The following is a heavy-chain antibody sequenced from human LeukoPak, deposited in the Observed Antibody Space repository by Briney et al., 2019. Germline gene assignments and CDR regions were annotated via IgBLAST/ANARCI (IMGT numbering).Heavy chain of an antibody. D-gene: IGHD2-2*02. V-gene: IGHV1-24*01. J-gene: IGHJ3*02. CDR3: ATRTVPTAIHSAFDI. CDR2: YEPEDGET. CDR1: GYTLSVLP. Sequence: ASVKVSCKSSGYTLSVLPIHWVRQAPGKGLECMGGYEPEDGETFYTQEFQGRVTMTEDISTDTAYMELSSLRSDDMAMYYCATRTVPTAIHSAFDIWGQGTMVTVSS.